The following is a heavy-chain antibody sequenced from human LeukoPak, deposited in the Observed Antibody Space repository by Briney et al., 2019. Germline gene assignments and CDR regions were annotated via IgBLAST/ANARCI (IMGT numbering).Heavy chain of an antibody. CDR1: GFSIRGYW. CDR2: IKSDGSWT. CDR3: VRDGDAYDFDL. J-gene: IGHJ4*02. V-gene: IGHV3-74*01. D-gene: IGHD5-12*01. Sequence: GGSLRLSCAASGFSIRGYWMHWVRQAPGKGLMWVSRIKSDGSWTNYADSVRGRFTISRDNAKNTLFLQMVVLRAEDTAIYYCVRDGDAYDFDLWGQGILVTVSS.